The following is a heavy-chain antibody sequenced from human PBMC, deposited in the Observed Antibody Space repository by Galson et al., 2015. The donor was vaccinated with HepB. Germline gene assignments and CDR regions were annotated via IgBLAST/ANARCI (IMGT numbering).Heavy chain of an antibody. J-gene: IGHJ5*02. Sequence: SVKVSCKASGYTFTSYAMHWVRQAPGQRLEWMGWINAGNGNTKYSQKFQGRVTITRDTSASTAYMELSSLRSEDTAVYYCAREANPYSSYVWFDPWGQGTLVTVPS. D-gene: IGHD6-6*01. CDR1: GYTFTSYA. CDR3: AREANPYSSYVWFDP. V-gene: IGHV1-3*01. CDR2: INAGNGNT.